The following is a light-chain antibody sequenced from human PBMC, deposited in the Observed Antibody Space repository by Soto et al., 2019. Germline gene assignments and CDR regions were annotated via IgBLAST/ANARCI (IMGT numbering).Light chain of an antibody. J-gene: IGKJ5*01. Sequence: EIVLTQSPATLSLSPGERATLSCRASQSVSTYLAWYQQKPGQAPMLLIYDASNRATGIPARFSGTGSGTDFILTISRLEPEDFAVYYCQQRSNWPSITFGQGTRLEIK. CDR2: DAS. V-gene: IGKV3-11*01. CDR3: QQRSNWPSIT. CDR1: QSVSTY.